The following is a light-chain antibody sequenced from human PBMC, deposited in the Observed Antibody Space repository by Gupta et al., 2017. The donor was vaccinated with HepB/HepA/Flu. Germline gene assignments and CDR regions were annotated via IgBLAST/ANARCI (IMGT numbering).Light chain of an antibody. CDR2: GNN. CDR3: QSYDDSRSGSVV. Sequence: QSVLTQSPSVSGAPGQRVTISCTGSSSNIGGGYNVHWYQQLPGTAPKLLIFGNNNRPSGGPDRVSGSKSGTSAALAITGLQAEEEADYYCQSYDDSRSGSVVFGGGTKLTVL. CDR1: SSNIGGGYN. J-gene: IGLJ2*01. V-gene: IGLV1-40*01.